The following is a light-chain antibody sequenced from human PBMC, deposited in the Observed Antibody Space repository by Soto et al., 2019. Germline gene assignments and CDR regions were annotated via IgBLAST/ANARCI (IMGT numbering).Light chain of an antibody. V-gene: IGKV3-20*01. CDR1: QSVGIY. CDR2: SAF. CDR3: HQFGSFPRT. J-gene: IGKJ1*01. Sequence: DIVLTQSPGTLSLSPGERATLACRASQSVGIYLSWYQHKSGQPPRLLIYSAFNRATGIPERFSGSGAGTDFTLTISRLEPEDFAVYSCHQFGSFPRTFGQGTQVVIK.